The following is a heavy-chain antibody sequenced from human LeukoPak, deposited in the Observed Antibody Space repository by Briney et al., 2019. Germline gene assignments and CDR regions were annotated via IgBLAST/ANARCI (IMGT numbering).Heavy chain of an antibody. J-gene: IGHJ5*02. CDR1: GGSISSSSYY. CDR3: ARGVRMATINWFDP. CDR2: IYYSGST. V-gene: IGHV4-39*01. D-gene: IGHD5-12*01. Sequence: SETLSLTCTVSGGSISSSSYYWGWIRQPPGKGLEWIGSIYYSGSTYYNPSLKSRVTISVDTSKNQFSLKLSSVTAADTAVYYCARGVRMATINWFDPWGQGTLVTVSS.